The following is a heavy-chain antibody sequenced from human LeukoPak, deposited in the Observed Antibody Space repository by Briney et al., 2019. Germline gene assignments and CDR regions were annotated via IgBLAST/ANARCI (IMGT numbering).Heavy chain of an antibody. CDR3: ARDSRDIVVVPAAMHYYYYYGMDV. D-gene: IGHD2-2*01. CDR2: ISAYNGNT. CDR1: GYTFTSYG. V-gene: IGHV1-18*01. Sequence: ASVKVSCKASGYTFTSYGISWVRQAPGQGLEWMGWISAYNGNTNYAQKLQGRVTMTTDTFTSTAYMELRSLRSDDTAVYYCARDSRDIVVVPAAMHYYYYYGMDVWGQGTTVTVSS. J-gene: IGHJ6*02.